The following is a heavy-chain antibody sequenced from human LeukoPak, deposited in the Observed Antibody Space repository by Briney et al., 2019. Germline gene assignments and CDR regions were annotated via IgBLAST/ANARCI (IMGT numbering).Heavy chain of an antibody. D-gene: IGHD2-21*02. CDR2: INSRSIYI. J-gene: IGHJ6*03. CDR3: ARVRCGGDCSQYYYMDV. Sequence: PGASLRLSCATSGFTFSEYSMNWVRQAPGRGLEWVSSINSRSIYIHYAESVKGRFTISRDNAENSLFLQMSSLRPEDTAVYYCARVRCGGDCSQYYYMDVWGKGTTVTVSS. V-gene: IGHV3-21*01. CDR1: GFTFSEYS.